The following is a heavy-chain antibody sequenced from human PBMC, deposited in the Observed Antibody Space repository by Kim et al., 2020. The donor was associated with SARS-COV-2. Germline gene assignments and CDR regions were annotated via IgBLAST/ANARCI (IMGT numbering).Heavy chain of an antibody. V-gene: IGHV4-34*01. CDR2: INHSGST. CDR1: GGSFSGYY. J-gene: IGHJ4*02. D-gene: IGHD3-16*01. Sequence: SETLSLTCAVYGGSFSGYYWSWIRQPPGKGLEWIGEINHSGSTNYNPSLKSRVTISVDTSKNQFSLKLSSVTAADTAVYYCARALGGGVPYYFYYWGQGT. CDR3: ARALGGGVPYYFYY.